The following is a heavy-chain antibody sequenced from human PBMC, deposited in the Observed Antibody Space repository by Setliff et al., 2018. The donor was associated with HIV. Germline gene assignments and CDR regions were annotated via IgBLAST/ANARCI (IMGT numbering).Heavy chain of an antibody. CDR1: GGSISSSSSY. V-gene: IGHV4-39*07. CDR2: IDYSGST. CDR3: ARIVWGSYRYIDY. J-gene: IGHJ4*02. Sequence: SETLSLTCTVSGGSISSSSSYWGWIRQPPGKGLEWIGSIDYSGSTNNNPSLKSRVTISVDTSKNQFSLKLSSVTAADTAMYYCARIVWGSYRYIDYWGQGSLVTVSS. D-gene: IGHD3-16*02.